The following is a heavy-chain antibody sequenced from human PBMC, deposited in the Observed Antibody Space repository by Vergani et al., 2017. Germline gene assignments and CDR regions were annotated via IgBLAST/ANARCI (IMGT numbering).Heavy chain of an antibody. Sequence: QVHLVESGGGVVQPGGSLRLSCAASGFTFSSYFMHWVRQGPGKGLEWVAFIRYDGDFRYYADSVRGRFTISRDNSENTLYLQMNSLIPEDTGVYFCAKPEIRPTVCGTDWGEFDYWGQGTLVTVSS. J-gene: IGHJ4*02. CDR1: GFTFSSYF. V-gene: IGHV3-30*02. CDR2: IRYDGDFR. D-gene: IGHD3-16*01. CDR3: AKPEIRPTVCGTDWGEFDY.